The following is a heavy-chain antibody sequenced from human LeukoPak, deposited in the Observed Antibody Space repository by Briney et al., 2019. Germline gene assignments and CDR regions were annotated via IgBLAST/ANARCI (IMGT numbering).Heavy chain of an antibody. CDR1: GFTFDDYA. CDR2: ISWNSGSI. J-gene: IGHJ4*02. D-gene: IGHD3-22*01. CDR3: AKDMIYESDNYYDSSGPLDY. Sequence: QPGGSLRLSCAASGFTFDDYAMPWVRQAPGKGLEWVSGISWNSGSIGYADSVKGRFTISRDNAKNSLYLQMNSLRAEDTALYYCAKDMIYESDNYYDSSGPLDYWGQGTLVTVSS. V-gene: IGHV3-9*01.